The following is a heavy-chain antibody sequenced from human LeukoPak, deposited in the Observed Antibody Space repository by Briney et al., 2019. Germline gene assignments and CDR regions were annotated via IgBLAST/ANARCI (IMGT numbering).Heavy chain of an antibody. V-gene: IGHV3-64D*09. CDR1: GFTCNIYA. CDR2: ISTSGGST. D-gene: IGHD6-19*01. CDR3: WKSRSGLGREKAFDY. Sequence: PGGSLRCSCSGSGFTCNIYAMHWVRQAPGKGLEYVSVISTSGGSTYYADSVKGRFTISRDNSKNTLYLQMSSLRADDPAVYYRWKSRSGLGREKAFDYWGQGTLVTVSA. J-gene: IGHJ4*02.